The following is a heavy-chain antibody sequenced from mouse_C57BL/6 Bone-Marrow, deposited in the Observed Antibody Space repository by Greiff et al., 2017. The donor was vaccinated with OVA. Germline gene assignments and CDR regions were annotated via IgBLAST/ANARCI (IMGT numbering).Heavy chain of an antibody. J-gene: IGHJ4*01. CDR1: GFSLTSYG. CDR3: AKRLLDYYGRGDY. Sequence: VQRVESGPGLVQPSQSLSITCTVSGFSLTSYGVHWVRQPPGKGLEWLGVIWSGGSTDDNAAFISRLSISKDNSKSQVFFKMNSLQADDTAIYYCAKRLLDYYGRGDYWGQGTSVTVSS. CDR2: IWSGGST. D-gene: IGHD1-1*01. V-gene: IGHV2-4*01.